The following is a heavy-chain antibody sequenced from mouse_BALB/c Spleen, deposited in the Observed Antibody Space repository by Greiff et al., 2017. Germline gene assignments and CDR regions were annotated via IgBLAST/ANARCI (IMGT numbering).Heavy chain of an antibody. CDR2: ISSGGST. J-gene: IGHJ1*01. CDR1: GFTFSSYA. CDR3: ARYYYGSSWYFDV. D-gene: IGHD1-1*01. V-gene: IGHV5-6-5*01. Sequence: DVKLVESGGGLVKPGGSLKLSCAASGFTFSSYAMSWVRQTPEKRLEWVASISSGGSTYYPDSVKGRFTISRDNARNILYLQMSSLRSEDTAMYYCARYYYGSSWYFDVWGAGTTVTVSS.